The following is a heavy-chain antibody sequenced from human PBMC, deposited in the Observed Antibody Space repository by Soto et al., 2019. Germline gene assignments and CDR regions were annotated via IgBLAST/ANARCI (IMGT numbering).Heavy chain of an antibody. Sequence: XESLKISRKGSGFTFTSYGVAWVRQMPGKGLEWMGIIYPGDSDSSYSLSFQGQVTISADKSINTAYLHWSSLKASDTAIYYCAKHEGYCSTTTCSNFDYWGQGTLVTVSS. J-gene: IGHJ4*02. D-gene: IGHD2-2*01. CDR1: GFTFTSYG. CDR2: IYPGDSDS. CDR3: AKHEGYCSTTTCSNFDY. V-gene: IGHV5-51*01.